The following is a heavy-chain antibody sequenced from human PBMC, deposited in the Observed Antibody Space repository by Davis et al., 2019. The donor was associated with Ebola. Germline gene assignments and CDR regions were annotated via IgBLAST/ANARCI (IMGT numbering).Heavy chain of an antibody. J-gene: IGHJ6*02. D-gene: IGHD2/OR15-2a*01. V-gene: IGHV3-9*03. Sequence: SLKISCAASGFTFDDYAMHWVRQAPGKGLEWISGISWNSGSIGYADSVKGRFTMSRDNAKNSLYLQMNSLRAEDMAVYYCARAGGSTTLTAPSMDVWGQGTTVTVSS. CDR1: GFTFDDYA. CDR2: ISWNSGSI. CDR3: ARAGGSTTLTAPSMDV.